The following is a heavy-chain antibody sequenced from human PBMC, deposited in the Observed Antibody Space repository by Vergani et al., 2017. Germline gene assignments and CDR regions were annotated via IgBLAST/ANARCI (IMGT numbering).Heavy chain of an antibody. V-gene: IGHV1-24*01. CDR2: FDPDDNTR. Sequence: QVRPVQSGAEVKKPGASVRVSCNLSGYSITELSINWVRQAPGKGLEWMGGFDPDDNTRIYAQKFQGRFTMTEDTSTDTVYMELSSLKSKDTAVYYCTSPWAGGNAKVVGFGLWGQGTLVTVSS. CDR1: GYSITELS. J-gene: IGHJ3*01. D-gene: IGHD4-23*01. CDR3: TSPWAGGNAKVVGFGL.